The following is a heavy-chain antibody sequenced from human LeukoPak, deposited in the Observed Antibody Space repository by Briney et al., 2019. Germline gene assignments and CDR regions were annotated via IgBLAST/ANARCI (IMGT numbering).Heavy chain of an antibody. CDR2: ISGSGGST. J-gene: IGHJ4*02. V-gene: IGHV3-23*01. CDR3: AKVIAARPSTYYFDY. CDR1: GFTFSSYA. Sequence: PGGSLRLSCAASGFTFSSYAMSWVRQAPGKGLEWVPAISGSGGSTYYADSVKGRFTISRDNSKNTLYLQMNSLRAEDTAVYYCAKVIAARPSTYYFDYWGQGTLVTVSS. D-gene: IGHD6-6*01.